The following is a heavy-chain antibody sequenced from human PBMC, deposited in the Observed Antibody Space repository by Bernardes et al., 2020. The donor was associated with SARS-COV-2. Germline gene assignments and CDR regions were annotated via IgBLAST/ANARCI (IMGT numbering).Heavy chain of an antibody. D-gene: IGHD5-18*01. CDR2: IHTRGGT. CDR1: NGSVRSGSYY. J-gene: IGHJ4*02. V-gene: IGHV4-61*09. CDR3: ARSGITTMVTQDF. Sequence: SETLSLTCTVSNGSVRSGSYYWSWIRQPAGKGLEWIGHIHTRGGTKYNPSLNSRVTISFDMSENQFSLKVTSVTAADTAVYYCARSGITTMVTQDFWGQGTLVTVSS.